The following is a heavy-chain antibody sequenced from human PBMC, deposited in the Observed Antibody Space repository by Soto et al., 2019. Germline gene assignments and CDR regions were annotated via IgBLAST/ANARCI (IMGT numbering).Heavy chain of an antibody. CDR2: IYYSGST. V-gene: IGHV4-61*08. CDR1: GVYISSGGYY. J-gene: IGHJ4*02. CDR3: AREIPRNRLDY. Sequence: SETLCLTSPVSGVYISSGGYYWSWHRQPPGKGLEWIGYIYYSGSTNYNPSLKSRVTISVDTSKNQFSLKLSSVTAADTAVYYCAREIPRNRLDYRGQATLVNGSS.